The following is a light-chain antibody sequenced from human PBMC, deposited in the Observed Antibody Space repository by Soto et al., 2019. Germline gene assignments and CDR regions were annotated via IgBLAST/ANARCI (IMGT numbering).Light chain of an antibody. J-gene: IGLJ2*01. Sequence: QSVLTQPPSVSAAPGQKVTISCSGSSSNIGNNFVSWYQQLPGTAPRLLIDDNNNRPSGIPDRFSGSQAGTSATLAITGLQTGDEADYFCGTWDSSLSVVIFGGGTKLTVL. CDR1: SSNIGNNF. CDR3: GTWDSSLSVVI. V-gene: IGLV1-51*01. CDR2: DNN.